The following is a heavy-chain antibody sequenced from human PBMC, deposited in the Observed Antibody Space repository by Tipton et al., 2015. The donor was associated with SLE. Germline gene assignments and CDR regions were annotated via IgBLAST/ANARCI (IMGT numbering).Heavy chain of an antibody. Sequence: TLSLTCSVSGGSINSNYWIWIRQPPGKGLEWIGYISNGGGTNYNPSLKSRVTISVDTAKNQFSLKLTSVTAADTAVYYCARGMLTWRGAIVGVDVWGQGTTVNVSS. CDR3: ARGMLTWRGAIVGVDV. V-gene: IGHV4-59*08. J-gene: IGHJ6*02. CDR1: GGSINSNY. D-gene: IGHD3-10*02. CDR2: ISNGGGT.